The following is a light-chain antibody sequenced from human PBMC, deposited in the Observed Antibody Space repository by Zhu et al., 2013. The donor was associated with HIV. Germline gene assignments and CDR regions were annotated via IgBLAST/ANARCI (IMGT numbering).Light chain of an antibody. J-gene: IGKJ3*01. V-gene: IGKV3-15*01. CDR1: QSLSST. CDR2: GAS. CDR3: QQYNSWPLT. Sequence: EIVLTQSPGTLSLSPGERGTLSCRASQSLSSTYIAWYQQKPGQAPRLLIYGASTRATGIPARFSGSGSGTEFTLTISSLQSEDFAVYYCQQYNSWPLTFGPGTKVDIK.